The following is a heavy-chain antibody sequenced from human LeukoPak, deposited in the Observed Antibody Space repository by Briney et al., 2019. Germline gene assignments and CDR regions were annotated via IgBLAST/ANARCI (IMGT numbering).Heavy chain of an antibody. J-gene: IGHJ6*02. CDR1: GGTFSSYA. CDR3: ARGAGLPAAHAQFTYYYYGMDV. CDR2: IIPIFGTA. V-gene: IGHV1-69*01. D-gene: IGHD2-2*01. Sequence: SVKVSCKASGGTFSSYAISWVRQAPGQGLEWMGGIIPIFGTANSQKFQGRVTITADESTSTAYMELSSLRSEDTAVYYCARGAGLPAAHAQFTYYYYGMDVWGQGTTVTVSS.